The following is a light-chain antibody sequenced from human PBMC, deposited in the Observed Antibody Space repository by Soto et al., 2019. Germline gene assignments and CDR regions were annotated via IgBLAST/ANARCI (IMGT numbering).Light chain of an antibody. CDR1: SSDVGDYDY. CDR2: DVS. Sequence: QSVLTQPASVSGSPGQSITISCTGSSSDVGDYDYVAWYQQHPDKAPKLMIFDVSSRPSGVSNRFSGSKSGSTASLTISGLQAEDEGDYFCSSYSSSGTLYVFGTGTKVTVL. J-gene: IGLJ1*01. CDR3: SSYSSSGTLYV. V-gene: IGLV2-14*03.